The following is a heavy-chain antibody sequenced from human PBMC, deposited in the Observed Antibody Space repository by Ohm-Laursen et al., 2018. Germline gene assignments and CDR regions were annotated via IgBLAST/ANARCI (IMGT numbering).Heavy chain of an antibody. CDR1: GFTFNNYW. CDR2: ISSSGSTI. J-gene: IGHJ6*02. CDR3: ASLKPPLYYYGMDV. Sequence: SLRLSCAASGFTFNNYWMNWIRQAPGKGLEWVSYISSSGSTIYYADSVKGRFTISRDNAKNSLYLQMNSLRAEDTAVYYCASLKPPLYYYGMDVWGQGTTVTVSS. V-gene: IGHV3-11*01.